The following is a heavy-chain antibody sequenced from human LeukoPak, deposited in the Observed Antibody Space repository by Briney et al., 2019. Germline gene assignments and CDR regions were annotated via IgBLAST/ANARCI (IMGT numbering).Heavy chain of an antibody. D-gene: IGHD3-3*01. J-gene: IGHJ4*02. CDR2: IIPIFGTA. Sequence: SVKVSCKASGGTFSSYAISWVRQAPGQGLEWMGGIIPIFGTANYAQKFQGRVTITADESTSTAYMELSSLRSEDTAVYYCAREVDFWSGYYYTLGSLDYWGQGTLVTVSS. V-gene: IGHV1-69*13. CDR3: AREVDFWSGYYYTLGSLDY. CDR1: GGTFSSYA.